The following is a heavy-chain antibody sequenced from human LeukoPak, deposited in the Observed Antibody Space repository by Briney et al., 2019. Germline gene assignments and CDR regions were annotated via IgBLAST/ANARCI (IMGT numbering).Heavy chain of an antibody. CDR3: ARYSSGWYPEYFQH. D-gene: IGHD6-19*01. V-gene: IGHV4-39*01. J-gene: IGHJ1*01. CDR1: GGSISSSSYY. CDR2: IYYSGST. Sequence: SETLSLTCTVSGGSISSSSYYWGWIRQPPGKGLEWIGSIYYSGSTYYNPSFKSRVTISVDTSKNQFSLKLSSVTAADTAVYYCARYSSGWYPEYFQHWGQGTLVTVSS.